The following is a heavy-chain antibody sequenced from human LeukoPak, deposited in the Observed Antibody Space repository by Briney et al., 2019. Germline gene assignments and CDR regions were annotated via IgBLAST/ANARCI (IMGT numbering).Heavy chain of an antibody. J-gene: IGHJ4*02. CDR2: IGGSAANT. Sequence: GVSLRLSCAASGFTFSSYAMSWVRQTPGKGLEWVSGIGGSAANTYYADSVRGRFTISRDNSKNTLYLQMNSLRAEDTAVYYCAKMPVSYSSGWSNFDYWGQGTLVTVSS. CDR3: AKMPVSYSSGWSNFDY. CDR1: GFTFSSYA. V-gene: IGHV3-23*01. D-gene: IGHD6-19*01.